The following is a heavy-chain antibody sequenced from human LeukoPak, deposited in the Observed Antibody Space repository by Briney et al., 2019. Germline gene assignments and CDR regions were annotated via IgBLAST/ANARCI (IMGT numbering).Heavy chain of an antibody. Sequence: GGSLRLSCAASGFTFGNYGMHWVRQAPGKGLEWVAFIRYDGSNKYYTDSVKGRFTISRDNSKNTLYLQMNSLRAEDTAVYYCAHYYYDSSGSDAFDIWGQGTMVTVSS. D-gene: IGHD3-22*01. J-gene: IGHJ3*02. CDR3: AHYYYDSSGSDAFDI. CDR2: IRYDGSNK. CDR1: GFTFGNYG. V-gene: IGHV3-30*02.